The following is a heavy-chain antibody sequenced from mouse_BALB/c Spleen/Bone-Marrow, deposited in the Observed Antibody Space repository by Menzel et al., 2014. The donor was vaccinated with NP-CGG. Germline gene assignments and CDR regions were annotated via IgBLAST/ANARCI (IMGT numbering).Heavy chain of an antibody. CDR2: IDPANGNT. J-gene: IGHJ4*01. CDR3: ARWEYYAMDY. D-gene: IGHD4-1*01. CDR1: GFNIKDTY. Sequence: EVQVVESGAELVKPGASVKLSCTASGFNIKDTYMHWVKQRPEQGLEWIGRIDPANGNTKYDPKFQGKATITADTSSNTAYLQLSSLTFEDTAVYYCARWEYYAMDYWGQGTSVTGSS. V-gene: IGHV14-3*02.